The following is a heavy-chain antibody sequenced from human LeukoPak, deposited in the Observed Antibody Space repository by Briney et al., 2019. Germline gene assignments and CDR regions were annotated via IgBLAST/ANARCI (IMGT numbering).Heavy chain of an antibody. CDR3: AKGGGGRLIYYYYMDV. Sequence: GGSLRLSCAASGFTFNKYWMTWVRQAPGKGLEWVSGITWNSDNIEYADSVKGRFTISRDNAKNSLYLQMNSLRAEDMALYYCAKGGGGRLIYYYYMDVWGKGTTVTVSS. CDR2: ITWNSDNI. D-gene: IGHD3-16*01. V-gene: IGHV3-9*03. J-gene: IGHJ6*03. CDR1: GFTFNKYW.